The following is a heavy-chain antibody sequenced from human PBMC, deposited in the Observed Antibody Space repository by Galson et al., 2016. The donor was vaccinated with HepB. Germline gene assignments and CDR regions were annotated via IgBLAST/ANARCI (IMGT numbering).Heavy chain of an antibody. D-gene: IGHD3-10*01. Sequence: SLRLSCAASGFLFSDYGMHWVRQAPGKGLEWVAVIAYDGTNDHYADSVRGRFTISRDNAENTLYLQMDSLRVDDTAVYYCARMNYYGSGSPIDHWGQGSLVTVSS. CDR2: IAYDGTND. CDR3: ARMNYYGSGSPIDH. CDR1: GFLFSDYG. V-gene: IGHV3-30*03. J-gene: IGHJ4*02.